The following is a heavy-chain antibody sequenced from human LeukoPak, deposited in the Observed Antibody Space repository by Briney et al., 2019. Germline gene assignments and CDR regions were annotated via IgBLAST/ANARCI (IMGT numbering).Heavy chain of an antibody. J-gene: IGHJ2*01. V-gene: IGHV3-21*01. CDR3: ARDPGGTIFGVVRLDWYFDL. CDR1: GFTFSSYS. CDR2: ISSSSSYI. Sequence: TGGSLRLSCAASGFTFSSYSMNWVRQAPGKGLEWVSSISSSSSYIYYADSVKGRFTISRDNAKNSLYLQMNSLRAEDTAVYYCARDPGGTIFGVVRLDWYFDLWGRGTLVTVSS. D-gene: IGHD3-3*01.